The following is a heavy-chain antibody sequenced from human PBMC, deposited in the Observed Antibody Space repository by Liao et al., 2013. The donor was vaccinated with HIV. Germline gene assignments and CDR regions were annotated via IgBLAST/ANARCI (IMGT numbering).Heavy chain of an antibody. V-gene: IGHV4-34*01. CDR3: AMRAGCSNTSCWGNYFDY. CDR2: INHSGST. J-gene: IGHJ4*02. CDR1: GGSFSGYY. D-gene: IGHD2-2*01. Sequence: QVQLQQWGAGLLKPSETLSLTCAVYGGSFSGYYWSWIRQPPGKGLEWIGEINHSGSTNYNPSLKSRVTISVDTSKNQFSLKLSSVTAADTAVYYCAMRAGCSNTSCWGNYFDYWGQGT.